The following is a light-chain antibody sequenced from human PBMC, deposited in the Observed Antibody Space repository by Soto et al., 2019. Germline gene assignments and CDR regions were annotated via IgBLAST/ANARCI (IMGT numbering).Light chain of an antibody. V-gene: IGKV1-5*01. CDR2: GSS. J-gene: IGKJ1*01. Sequence: DIQMTQSPSTLSASVGDRVTITCRASQSIKNWLAWYQQKPGRAPKRLIYGSSSLQSGVPSRFSGRGSGTEFTLTISSLQPEDFATYYCLQHNVFPRTFGQGTKVDIK. CDR1: QSIKNW. CDR3: LQHNVFPRT.